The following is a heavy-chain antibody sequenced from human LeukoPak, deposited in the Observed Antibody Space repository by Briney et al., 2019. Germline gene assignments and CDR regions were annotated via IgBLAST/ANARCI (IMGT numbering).Heavy chain of an antibody. D-gene: IGHD3-16*01. CDR2: IYYSGST. V-gene: IGHV4-59*01. Sequence: SETLSLTCTVSGGSISSYYWSWIRQPPGKGLEWIGYIYYSGSTNYNPSLKSRVTISVDTSKDRFSLKLSSVTAADTAVYYCARETSQKGAHYMDVWGKGTTVTIPS. J-gene: IGHJ6*03. CDR1: GGSISSYY. CDR3: ARETSQKGAHYMDV.